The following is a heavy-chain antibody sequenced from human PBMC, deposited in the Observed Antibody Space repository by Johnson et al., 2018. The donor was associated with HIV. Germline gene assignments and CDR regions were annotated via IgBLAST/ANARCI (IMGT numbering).Heavy chain of an antibody. CDR1: GFTFSSYG. CDR2: IWYDGSNK. Sequence: QVQLMESGGGVVQPGRSLRLSCAASGFTFSSYGMHWVRQAPVKGLEWVAVIWYDGSNKYYADSVKGRFTISRDNSKNTLYLQMNSLRAEDTAVYYCAREAGTAFDIWGQGTMVTVSS. V-gene: IGHV3-33*01. J-gene: IGHJ3*02. CDR3: AREAGTAFDI.